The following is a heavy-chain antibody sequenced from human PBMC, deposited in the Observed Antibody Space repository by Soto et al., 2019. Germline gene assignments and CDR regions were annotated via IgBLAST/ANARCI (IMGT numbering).Heavy chain of an antibody. V-gene: IGHV1-69*02. CDR1: GGTFSSYT. Sequence: QVQLVQSGAEVKKPGSSVKVSCKASGGTFSSYTISWVRQAPGQGLEWMGRIIPILGIANYAQKFQGRVTITADKSPSTAYMELSSLRSEDTAVYYCARLGAYAAGGMDVWGQGTTVTVSS. J-gene: IGHJ6*02. CDR2: IIPILGIA. CDR3: ARLGAYAAGGMDV. D-gene: IGHD3-16*01.